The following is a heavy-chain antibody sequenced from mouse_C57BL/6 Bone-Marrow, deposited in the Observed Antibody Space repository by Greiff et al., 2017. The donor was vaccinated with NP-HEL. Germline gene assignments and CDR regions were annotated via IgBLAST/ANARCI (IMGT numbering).Heavy chain of an antibody. J-gene: IGHJ1*03. V-gene: IGHV1-82*01. D-gene: IGHD2-1*01. CDR2: IYPGDGDT. Sequence: QVQLQQPGPELVKPGASVKISCKASGYAFSSSWMNWVKQRPGKGLEWIGRIYPGDGDTNYNGKFKGKATLTADKSSSTAYMQLSSLTSEDSAVYFCAMGNFYWYFDVWGTGTTVTVSS. CDR3: AMGNFYWYFDV. CDR1: GYAFSSSW.